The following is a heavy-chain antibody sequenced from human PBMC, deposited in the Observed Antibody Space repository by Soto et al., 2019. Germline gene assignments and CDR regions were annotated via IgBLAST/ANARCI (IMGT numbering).Heavy chain of an antibody. V-gene: IGHV1-18*01. D-gene: IGHD3-10*01. CDR3: ARDSPLISGGSGNQGDAFDI. J-gene: IGHJ3*02. CDR2: ISAYNGNT. Sequence: QVQLVQSGAEVKKPGASVKVSCKASGYTFTSYGISWVRQAPGQGLEWMGWISAYNGNTNYAQKLQGRVTMTTDTSTSTAYMELRSLRSDETAVYYCARDSPLISGGSGNQGDAFDIWGQGTMVTVSS. CDR1: GYTFTSYG.